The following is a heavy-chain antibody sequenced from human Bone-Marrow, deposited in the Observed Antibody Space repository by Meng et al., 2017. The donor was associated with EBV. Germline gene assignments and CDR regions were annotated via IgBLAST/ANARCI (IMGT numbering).Heavy chain of an antibody. CDR2: INPTSGGT. Sequence: VQSGDWGKNPGPYAKVSCKAYGYTFTGYYMHWVRQAPGQGLEWMGRINPTSGGTNYAQKFQGSVTMTSDTSISTAHMELRRLRSDDTAVYYCARVLGVIAAVPGYWGQGTLVTVSS. CDR1: GYTFTGYY. V-gene: IGHV1-2*06. J-gene: IGHJ4*02. CDR3: ARVLGVIAAVPGY. D-gene: IGHD6-13*01.